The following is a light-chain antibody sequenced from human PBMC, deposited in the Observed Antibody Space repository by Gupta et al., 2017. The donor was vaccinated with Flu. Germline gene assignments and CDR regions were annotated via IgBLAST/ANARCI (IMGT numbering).Light chain of an antibody. V-gene: IGKV3-20*01. CDR2: GAS. J-gene: IGKJ2*01. Sequence: TVSLSPGEEVTLSCRTSQSIDSSYLAWYQQKPGQAPKLLIHGASTGATGTPDRFRGSGSGTDFSLTISRLEPEDFAVYYCQHYGTAPPYNFGQGTKL. CDR1: QSIDSSY. CDR3: QHYGTAPPYN.